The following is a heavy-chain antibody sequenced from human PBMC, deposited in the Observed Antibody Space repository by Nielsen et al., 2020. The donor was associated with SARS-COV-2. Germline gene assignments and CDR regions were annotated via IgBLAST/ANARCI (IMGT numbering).Heavy chain of an antibody. CDR2: IGGRHAST. CDR1: GFTFSSYD. D-gene: IGHD6-19*01. J-gene: IGHJ4*02. CDR3: AKPVTSGWNVFDY. Sequence: GSLRLSCAASGFTFSSYDMSWVRQAPGKGLEWVSGIGGRHASTDYADSVKGRFTISRDNSKNTLYLQMNSLRVEDTALYYCAKPVTSGWNVFDYWGQGTLVAVSS. V-gene: IGHV3-23*01.